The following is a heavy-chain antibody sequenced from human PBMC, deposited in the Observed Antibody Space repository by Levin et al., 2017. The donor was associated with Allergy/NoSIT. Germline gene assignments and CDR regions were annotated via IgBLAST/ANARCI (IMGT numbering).Heavy chain of an antibody. D-gene: IGHD6-13*01. J-gene: IGHJ6*02. V-gene: IGHV4-30-4*01. CDR3: ARVEGIAAADGSSYYYYGMDV. CDR1: GGSISSGDYY. Sequence: RSQTLSLTCTVSGGSISSGDYYWSWIRQPPGKGLEWIGYIYYSGSTYYNPSLKSRVTISVDTSKNQFSLKLSSVTAADTAVYYCARVEGIAAADGSSYYYYGMDVWGQGTTVTVSS. CDR2: IYYSGST.